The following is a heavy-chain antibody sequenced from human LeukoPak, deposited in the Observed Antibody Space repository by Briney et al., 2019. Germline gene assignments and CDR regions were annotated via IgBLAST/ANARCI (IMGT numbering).Heavy chain of an antibody. J-gene: IGHJ4*02. CDR2: INPNSGGT. CDR1: GYTFTGYY. V-gene: IGHV1-2*02. D-gene: IGHD2-2*01. CDR3: AGSRYCSSTSCYSFDY. Sequence: GASVKVSCKASGYTFTGYYMHWVRQAPGQGLEWMGWINPNSGGTNYAQKFQGRVTMTRDTSISTAYMGLSRLRSDDTAVYYCAGSRYCSSTSCYSFDYWGQGTLVTVSS.